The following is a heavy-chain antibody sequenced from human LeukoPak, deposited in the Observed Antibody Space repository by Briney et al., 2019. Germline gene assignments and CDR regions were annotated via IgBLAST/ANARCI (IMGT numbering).Heavy chain of an antibody. CDR2: IYHSGST. D-gene: IGHD3-22*01. J-gene: IGHJ4*02. CDR1: GGSISSGGYC. Sequence: SQTLSLTCAGSGGSISSGGYCWRWIRQPPGKGLEWIGYIYHSGSTYYNPSIKSRITITVDRSENQFSLKLSSVPAADTAVYYCARGGGYYDSSGFIDYWGQGTLVTVSS. V-gene: IGHV4-30-2*01. CDR3: ARGGGYYDSSGFIDY.